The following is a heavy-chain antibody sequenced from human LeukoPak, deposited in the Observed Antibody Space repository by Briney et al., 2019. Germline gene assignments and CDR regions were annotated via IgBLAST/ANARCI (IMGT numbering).Heavy chain of an antibody. CDR3: ARDRGYYGSGSPTYYFDY. D-gene: IGHD3-10*01. Sequence: GASVKVSCKASGYSFTSHDINWVRQATGQGLEWMGWMNPNSGNTGYAQKFQGRVTITRNTSINTAYMELSSLRSEDTAVYYCARDRGYYGSGSPTYYFDYWGQGTLVTVSS. V-gene: IGHV1-8*03. J-gene: IGHJ4*02. CDR2: MNPNSGNT. CDR1: GYSFTSHD.